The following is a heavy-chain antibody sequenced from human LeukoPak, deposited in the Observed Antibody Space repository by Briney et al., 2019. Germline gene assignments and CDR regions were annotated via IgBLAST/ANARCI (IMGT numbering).Heavy chain of an antibody. V-gene: IGHV3-23*01. CDR2: ISGGGEST. D-gene: IGHD6-19*01. CDR1: EFTFSSHA. CDR3: ARDLSSGLLD. J-gene: IGHJ4*02. Sequence: GGSLRLSCVASEFTFSSHAMNWVRQAPGKGLEWVSSISGGGESTYYADSVKGRFTVSRDNAKNSLYLQMNSLRAEDTAVYYCARDLSSGLLDWGQGTLVTVSS.